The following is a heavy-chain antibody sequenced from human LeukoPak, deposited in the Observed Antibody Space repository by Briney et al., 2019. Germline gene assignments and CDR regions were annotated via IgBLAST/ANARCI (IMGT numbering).Heavy chain of an antibody. D-gene: IGHD4-23*01. CDR1: GFTFSSYG. Sequence: GGSLRLSCAASGFTFSSYGMHWVRQAPGKGLKWVAVISYDGSNKYYAGSVKGRFTISRDNSKNTLYLQMNSLRAEDTAVYYCAKDIGLYGGNLRGFIDAFDIWGQGTMVTVSS. CDR2: ISYDGSNK. V-gene: IGHV3-30*18. J-gene: IGHJ3*02. CDR3: AKDIGLYGGNLRGFIDAFDI.